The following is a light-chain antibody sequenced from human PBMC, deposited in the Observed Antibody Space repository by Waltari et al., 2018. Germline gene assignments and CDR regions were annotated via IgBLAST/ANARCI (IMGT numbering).Light chain of an antibody. J-gene: IGKJ5*01. CDR2: DAS. Sequence: EIVLTQSPAILSLSPGERATLSCRASQSVASYLAWYQQKPGQAPRLLIYDASNRASGIPARFSGSGSGTDFTLTISSLEPEDFAVYYCQQRIGWPPWTFGQGTRLQI. CDR3: QQRIGWPPWT. CDR1: QSVASY. V-gene: IGKV3-11*01.